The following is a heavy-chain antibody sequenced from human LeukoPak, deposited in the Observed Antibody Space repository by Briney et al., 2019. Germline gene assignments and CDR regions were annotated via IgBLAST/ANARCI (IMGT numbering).Heavy chain of an antibody. V-gene: IGHV4-39*01. CDR1: GDSVSSGIYY. CDR2: INYNGNT. J-gene: IGHJ4*02. Sequence: SETLSLTCTVSGDSVSSGIYYLAWIRQPPGKGLEWIGSINYNGNTYYSPSPKSRVTISVDTSRTQFSLKLRSVTAADTAVYYCARPNSGWYFDHWGQGTRVTVSS. CDR3: ARPNSGWYFDH. D-gene: IGHD6-19*01.